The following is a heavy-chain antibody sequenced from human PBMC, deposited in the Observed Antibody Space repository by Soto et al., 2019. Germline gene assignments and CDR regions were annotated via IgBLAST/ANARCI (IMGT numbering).Heavy chain of an antibody. V-gene: IGHV3-23*01. D-gene: IGHD2-8*02. J-gene: IGHJ4*02. CDR2: ISSSGGST. CDR1: GFTFTNYF. CDR3: ARGGYPGYCTGGSCPYYCDY. Sequence: GSLRLSCAASGFTFTNYFMTWVRQAPGKGLEWVSAISSSGGSTYYADSVRGRFTISRDNSKSTLYLQMNSLGAEDTAVYYCARGGYPGYCTGGSCPYYCDYWGQGTPVTVSS.